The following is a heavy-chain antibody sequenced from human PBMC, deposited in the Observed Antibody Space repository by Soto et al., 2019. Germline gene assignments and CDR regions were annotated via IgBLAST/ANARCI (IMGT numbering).Heavy chain of an antibody. V-gene: IGHV6-1*01. J-gene: IGHJ6*02. CDR1: GDSVSSNSAA. CDR2: TYYRSKWYN. D-gene: IGHD1-26*01. CDR3: ARDMGVAQYYYYYGMDV. Sequence: SQTLSLTCAISGDSVSSNSAAWNWIRQSPSRGLEWLGRTYYRSKWYNDYAVSVKSRITINPDTSKNQFSLQLNSVTPEDTAVYYCARDMGVAQYYYYYGMDVWGQGTTVTVSS.